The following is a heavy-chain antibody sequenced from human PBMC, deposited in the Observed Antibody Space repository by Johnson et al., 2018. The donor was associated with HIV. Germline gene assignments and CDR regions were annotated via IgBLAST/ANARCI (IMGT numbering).Heavy chain of an antibody. D-gene: IGHD4-17*01. J-gene: IGHJ3*01. CDR1: GFIFDDYG. V-gene: IGHV3-20*04. CDR3: ATLTVRSRAFDL. Sequence: MQLVESGGGVERPGGSLRLSCAASGFIFDDYGMSWVRQAPGKGLQWVSGINWNGDTPTYADSVKGRFTVSRDNAKRSLYLQLSNLRAEDTALYYCATLTVRSRAFDLWGQGTLVTVSS. CDR2: INWNGDTP.